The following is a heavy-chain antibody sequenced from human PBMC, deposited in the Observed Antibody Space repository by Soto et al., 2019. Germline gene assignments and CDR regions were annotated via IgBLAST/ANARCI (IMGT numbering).Heavy chain of an antibody. J-gene: IGHJ6*02. CDR1: GGSISSYY. Sequence: SETLSLTCTVSGGSISSYYWSWIRQPAGKGLERIGRIYTSGSTNYNPSLKSRVTMSVDTSKNQFSLKLSSVTAADTAVYYCARDGGYSSSWSAYYYYYGMDVWGQGTTVTVSS. CDR3: ARDGGYSSSWSAYYYYYGMDV. V-gene: IGHV4-4*07. CDR2: IYTSGST. D-gene: IGHD6-13*01.